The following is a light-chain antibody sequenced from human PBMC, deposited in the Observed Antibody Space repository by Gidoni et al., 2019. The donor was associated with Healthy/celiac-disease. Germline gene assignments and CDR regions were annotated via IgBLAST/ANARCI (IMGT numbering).Light chain of an antibody. CDR2: AAS. Sequence: AIRMTQSPSSLSASTGDRVTITCRASQGISSYLAWYQQKPGKAPKLLIYAASTLQSGVTSRFSGSGSGTDFTLTISCLQSEDFATYYCQQYYSPRMTFGQGTKVEIK. CDR1: QGISSY. J-gene: IGKJ1*01. CDR3: QQYYSPRMT. V-gene: IGKV1-8*01.